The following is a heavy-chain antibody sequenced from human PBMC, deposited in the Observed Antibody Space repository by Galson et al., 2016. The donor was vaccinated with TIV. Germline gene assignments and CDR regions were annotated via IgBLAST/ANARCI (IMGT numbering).Heavy chain of an antibody. CDR1: GYTFTRYS. V-gene: IGHV1-69*13. CDR3: ARVSDYYGSGSYYNVLGY. Sequence: SVKVSCKASGYTFTRYSISWVRQAPGQGLEWMGGIIPIFAIAKYAQKFQGRVTITAGESTSTAYMELSSLRSEDTAVYYCARVSDYYGSGSYYNVLGYWGQGTLVTVSS. J-gene: IGHJ4*02. CDR2: IIPIFAIA. D-gene: IGHD3-10*01.